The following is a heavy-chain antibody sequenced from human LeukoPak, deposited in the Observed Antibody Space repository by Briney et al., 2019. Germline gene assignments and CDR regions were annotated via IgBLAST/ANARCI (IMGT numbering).Heavy chain of an antibody. V-gene: IGHV4-39*07. CDR1: GGSITSGGYY. CDR2: INYSGIT. J-gene: IGHJ4*02. Sequence: KSSETLSLTCTVSGGSITSGGYYWGWIRQPPGKGLEWIGHINYSGITYYSPSLQSRVTISVDTSKNQISLKLSSVTAADTAVYYCARVGGTFEYWGQGTLVTVSS. CDR3: ARVGGTFEY.